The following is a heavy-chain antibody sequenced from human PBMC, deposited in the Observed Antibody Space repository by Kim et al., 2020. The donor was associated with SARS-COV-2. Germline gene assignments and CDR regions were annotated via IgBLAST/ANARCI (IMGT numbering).Heavy chain of an antibody. CDR2: INPNSGGT. Sequence: ASVKVSCKASGYTFTGYYMHWVRQAPGQGLEWMGWINPNSGGTNYAQKFQGRVTMTRDTSISTAYMELSRLRSDDTAVYYCVRTGVHRGNLRSWFDPWGQGTLVTVSS. V-gene: IGHV1-2*02. D-gene: IGHD3-10*01. CDR3: VRTGVHRGNLRSWFDP. J-gene: IGHJ5*02. CDR1: GYTFTGYY.